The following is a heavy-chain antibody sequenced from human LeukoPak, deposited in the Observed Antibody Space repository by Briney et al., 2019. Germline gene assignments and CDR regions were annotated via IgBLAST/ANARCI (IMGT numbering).Heavy chain of an antibody. D-gene: IGHD2-21*01. V-gene: IGHV5-51*01. CDR2: IYPGDSDT. CDR3: ARHADIPYYYYYMDV. Sequence: GESLKISCKGSGYSFTSYWIGWVRQMPGKGMEWMGMIYPGDSDTRYSPSFQGQVTISADKSISTAYLQWSSLKASDTAMYYCARHADIPYYYYYMDVWGKGTTVTVSS. J-gene: IGHJ6*03. CDR1: GYSFTSYW.